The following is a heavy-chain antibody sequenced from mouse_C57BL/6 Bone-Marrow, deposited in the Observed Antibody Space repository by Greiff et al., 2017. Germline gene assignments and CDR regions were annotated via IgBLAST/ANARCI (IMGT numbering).Heavy chain of an antibody. V-gene: IGHV7-1*01. Sequence: EVQRVESGGGLVQSGRSLRLSCATSGFTFSDFYMEWVRQAPGKGLEWIAASRNKANDYTTEYSASVKGRFIVSRDTSQSILYLQMNALRAEDTAIYYCARDAGYPYYFDYWGQGTTLTVSS. CDR2: SRNKANDYTT. CDR1: GFTFSDFY. J-gene: IGHJ2*01. CDR3: ARDAGYPYYFDY. D-gene: IGHD2-14*01.